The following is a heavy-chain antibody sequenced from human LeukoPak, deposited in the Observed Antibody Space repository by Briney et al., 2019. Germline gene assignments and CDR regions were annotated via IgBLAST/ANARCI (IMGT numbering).Heavy chain of an antibody. CDR3: AKGRPSCTTSNCYGTDV. D-gene: IGHD2-8*01. V-gene: IGHV3-23*01. CDR2: ISGSGVST. J-gene: IGHJ6*02. Sequence: TGGSLRLSCAASGFTFSSYSMNWVRQAPGKGLEWVSAISGSGVSTYYADSVKGRFTISRDNSKSTVSLQMNSLRADDTAIYYCAKGRPSCTTSNCYGTDVWGQGTTVTVSS. CDR1: GFTFSSYS.